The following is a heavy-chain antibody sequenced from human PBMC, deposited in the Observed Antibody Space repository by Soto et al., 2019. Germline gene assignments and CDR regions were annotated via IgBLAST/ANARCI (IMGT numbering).Heavy chain of an antibody. V-gene: IGHV3-23*01. CDR1: GFTFSSYA. CDR2: ISGSGGST. J-gene: IGHJ6*02. Sequence: GGSLRLSCAASGFTFSSYAMSWVRQAPGKGLEWVSAISGSGGSTYYADSVKGRFTISRDNSKNTLYLQMNSLRAEDTAVYYCAKEKMATDFYYYYGMDVWGQGTTVTVSS. CDR3: AKEKMATDFYYYYGMDV. D-gene: IGHD5-12*01.